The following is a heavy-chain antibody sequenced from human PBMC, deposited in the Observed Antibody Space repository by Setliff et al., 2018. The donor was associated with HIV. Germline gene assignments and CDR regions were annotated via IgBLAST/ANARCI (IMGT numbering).Heavy chain of an antibody. Sequence: PSETLSLTCSVSGDSISSGSYYWSWIRLPAGKGLEWIGQIHTTGSTNYNPSLKSRVTISMDTSKNQFSLNLNSVTATDTAVYFCARTRAPYFFDFWGQGAQVTVSS. CDR3: ARTRAPYFFDF. V-gene: IGHV4-61*09. J-gene: IGHJ4*02. CDR2: IHTTGST. CDR1: GDSISSGSYY. D-gene: IGHD1-26*01.